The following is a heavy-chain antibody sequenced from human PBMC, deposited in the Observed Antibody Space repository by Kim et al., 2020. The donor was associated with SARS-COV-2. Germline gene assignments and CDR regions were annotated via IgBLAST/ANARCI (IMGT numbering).Heavy chain of an antibody. CDR2: ISYDGSNK. Sequence: GGSLRLSCAASGFTFSSYGMHWVRQAPGKGLEWVAVISYDGSNKYYADSVKGRFTISRDNSKNTLYLQMNSLRAEDTAVYYCAKENYDFWSGRAGAEYF. CDR1: GFTFSSYG. J-gene: IGHJ1*01. CDR3: AKENYDFWSGRAGAEYF. V-gene: IGHV3-30*18. D-gene: IGHD3-3*01.